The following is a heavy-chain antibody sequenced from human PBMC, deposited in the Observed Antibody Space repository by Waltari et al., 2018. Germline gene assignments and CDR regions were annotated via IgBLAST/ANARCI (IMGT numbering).Heavy chain of an antibody. CDR3: ARVTRSRLRFLRANWFDP. CDR1: GGSFSGYY. Sequence: QVQLQQWGAGLLKPSETLSLTCAVYGGSFSGYYWSWIRQPPGKGLEWIGEINHIGSTNYNPSLKSRVTISVDTSKNQFSLKLISVTAADTAVYYCARVTRSRLRFLRANWFDPWGQGTLVTVSS. D-gene: IGHD3-3*01. J-gene: IGHJ5*02. V-gene: IGHV4-34*01. CDR2: INHIGST.